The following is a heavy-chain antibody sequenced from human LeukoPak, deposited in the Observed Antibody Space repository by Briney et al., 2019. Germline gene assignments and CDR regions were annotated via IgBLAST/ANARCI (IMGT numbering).Heavy chain of an antibody. CDR2: MNPNSGNT. Sequence: ASVKVSCKASGYTFTSYDINWVRQATGQGLEWMGWMNPNSGNTGYAQKFQGRVTMTRNTSISTAYMELSSLRSEATAVYSCARGPRYPLGPRGNDYYYYYYRDVWGKGTTVTVSS. CDR1: GYTFTSYD. D-gene: IGHD3-16*01. CDR3: ARGPRYPLGPRGNDYYYYYYRDV. J-gene: IGHJ6*03. V-gene: IGHV1-8*01.